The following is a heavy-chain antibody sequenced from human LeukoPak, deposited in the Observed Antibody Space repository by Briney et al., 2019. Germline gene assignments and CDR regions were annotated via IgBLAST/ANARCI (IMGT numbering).Heavy chain of an antibody. D-gene: IGHD3-10*01. CDR3: AMGREGRRISMVRGECDY. J-gene: IGHJ4*02. CDR2: ISYDGSNT. V-gene: IGHV3-30*03. Sequence: PGRSLRLSCAASGFTFSSYDMHWVRQAPGKGLDWVAVISYDGSNTYFADSVKGRFTISRDNSKNTLYLQLNSLRPEDTAVYYCAMGREGRRISMVRGECDYWGQGTLVTVSS. CDR1: GFTFSSYD.